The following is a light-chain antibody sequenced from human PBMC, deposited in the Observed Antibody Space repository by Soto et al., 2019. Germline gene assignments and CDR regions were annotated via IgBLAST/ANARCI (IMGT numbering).Light chain of an antibody. V-gene: IGKV4-1*01. Sequence: DIVMTQSPDSLAVSLGERATINCKSSQSVLYRSNNKNYLAWYQQKPGQPPKLLIYWASTRESGVPERFSGSGSGTDFTHTISSLQAEDVAVYYCQQYYSTPPYTFGQGTKLEIK. CDR1: QSVLYRSNNKNY. CDR3: QQYYSTPPYT. CDR2: WAS. J-gene: IGKJ2*01.